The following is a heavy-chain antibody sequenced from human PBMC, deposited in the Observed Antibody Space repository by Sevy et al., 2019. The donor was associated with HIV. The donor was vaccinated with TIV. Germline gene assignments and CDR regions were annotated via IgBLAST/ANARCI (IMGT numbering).Heavy chain of an antibody. CDR1: GGSISSGDYY. Sequence: SETLSLTCTVSGGSISSGDYYWSWIRQPPGKGLEWIGYIYYSGSTYYNPSLKSRVTISVDTSKNQFSLKLSSVTAADTAVYYCARGLGFGELSTFDYWGQRTLVTVSS. CDR3: ARGLGFGELSTFDY. CDR2: IYYSGST. V-gene: IGHV4-30-4*01. J-gene: IGHJ4*02. D-gene: IGHD3-10*01.